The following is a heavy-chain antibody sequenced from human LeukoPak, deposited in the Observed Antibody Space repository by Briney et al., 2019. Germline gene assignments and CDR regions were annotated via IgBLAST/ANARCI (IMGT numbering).Heavy chain of an antibody. D-gene: IGHD3-3*01. CDR3: ARRFLTIFGVVTSPAAFDI. CDR2: IYPGDSDA. CDR1: GYTFRSYW. Sequence: GESLQISCEGSGYTFRSYWIGWVRQRPGEGLEWMGIIYPGDSDATYSPSFQGQVTISADKSINTTYLQWSSLKASDTAVYYCARRFLTIFGVVTSPAAFDIWGQGTMVTVSS. V-gene: IGHV5-51*01. J-gene: IGHJ3*02.